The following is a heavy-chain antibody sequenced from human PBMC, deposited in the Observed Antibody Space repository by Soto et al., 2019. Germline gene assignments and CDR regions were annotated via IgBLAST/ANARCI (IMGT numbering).Heavy chain of an antibody. Sequence: QLQLEQSGPEVKKPGSSVKVSCKASGRSFSSDGVSWVRQAPGQGLDWMGGIIPVFGNTKYVQRFQGRLTITADKSTSTVYMEMSSLSSEDTDVYFCARGQYYSSGSAATSYFYCGIDVWGQVTTVSVSS. CDR2: IIPVFGNT. CDR1: GRSFSSDG. V-gene: IGHV1-69*06. CDR3: ARGQYYSSGSAATSYFYCGIDV. D-gene: IGHD3-10*01. J-gene: IGHJ6*02.